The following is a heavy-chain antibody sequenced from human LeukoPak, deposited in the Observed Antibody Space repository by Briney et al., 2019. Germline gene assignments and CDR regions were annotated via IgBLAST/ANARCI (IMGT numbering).Heavy chain of an antibody. Sequence: ASVKVSCKASGYTFTGYYMHWVRQAPGQGLEWTGWINPNSGGTNYARKFQGRVTMTRDTSISTAYMELSRLRSDDTAVYYCARDYSASGSYYPGTFDYWGQGTLVTVSS. D-gene: IGHD3-10*01. CDR1: GYTFTGYY. V-gene: IGHV1-2*02. CDR2: INPNSGGT. J-gene: IGHJ4*02. CDR3: ARDYSASGSYYPGTFDY.